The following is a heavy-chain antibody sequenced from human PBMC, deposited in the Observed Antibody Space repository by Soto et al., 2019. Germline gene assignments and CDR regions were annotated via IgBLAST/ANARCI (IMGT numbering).Heavy chain of an antibody. CDR2: IIPIFGIA. V-gene: IGHV1-69*10. D-gene: IGHD6-13*01. CDR3: SSYWTEIAAAGTYFDY. J-gene: IGHJ4*02. Sequence: ASVQVSCKASGGTFSSYAISWVRQAPGQGLEWMGGIIPIFGIANYAQKFQGRVTITADKSTSTAYMELSSLRSEDTAVYYCSSYWTEIAAAGTYFDYWGQGTLVTVSS. CDR1: GGTFSSYA.